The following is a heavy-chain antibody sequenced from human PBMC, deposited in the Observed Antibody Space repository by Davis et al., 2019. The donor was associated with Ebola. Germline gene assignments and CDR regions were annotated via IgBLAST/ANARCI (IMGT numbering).Heavy chain of an antibody. J-gene: IGHJ4*02. D-gene: IGHD4-11*01. Sequence: GESLKISCAASGFTFSGSAMHWVRQASGKGLEWVGRIRSKANSYETAYAASVKGRFTISRDDSKNTAYLQMNSLKTEDTAVYYCTTTTTASDYWGQGTLVTVSS. V-gene: IGHV3-73*01. CDR3: TTTTTASDY. CDR1: GFTFSGSA. CDR2: IRSKANSYET.